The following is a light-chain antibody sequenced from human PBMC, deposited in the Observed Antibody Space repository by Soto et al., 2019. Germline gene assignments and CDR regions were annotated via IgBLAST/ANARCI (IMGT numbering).Light chain of an antibody. CDR1: QSVRSN. J-gene: IGKJ4*01. CDR2: GAS. CDR3: HQRSNWPRT. V-gene: IGKV3-15*01. Sequence: EIVMTQSPATLSVSPGERVTLSCRASQSVRSNLAWYQQKPGQAPRLLIYGASTRATGIPARFSGSASGTEFTLTINSLQSEDFAVYYCHQRSNWPRTFGGGSKVEIK.